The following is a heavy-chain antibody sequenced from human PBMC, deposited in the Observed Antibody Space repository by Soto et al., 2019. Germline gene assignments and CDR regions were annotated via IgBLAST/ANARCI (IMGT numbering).Heavy chain of an antibody. CDR1: GFTFSSYG. D-gene: IGHD6-19*01. Sequence: GGSLRLSCAASGFTFSSYGMHWVRQAPGKGLEWVAVISYDGSNKYYADSVKGRFTISRDNSKNTLYLQMNSLRAEDTAVYYCASSSQWLVTYYYYYGMDVWGQGTTVTVSS. J-gene: IGHJ6*02. V-gene: IGHV3-30*03. CDR3: ASSSQWLVTYYYYYGMDV. CDR2: ISYDGSNK.